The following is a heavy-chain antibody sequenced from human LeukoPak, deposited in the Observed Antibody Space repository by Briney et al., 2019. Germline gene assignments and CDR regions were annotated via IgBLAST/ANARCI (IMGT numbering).Heavy chain of an antibody. J-gene: IGHJ4*02. CDR1: GYVFTYYW. D-gene: IGHD3-10*01. Sequence: GEALQISCQGSGYVFTYYWIGWVRPVPGTGRGWGGIIYPDDSDTRYNPSLQGQVNISVDTSITTTYRQWSSLKAEDSGMDYCRSRSPYYYGSAPFFNSWGQGTLVTVSS. CDR2: IYPDDSDT. CDR3: RSRSPYYYGSAPFFNS. V-gene: IGHV5-51*01.